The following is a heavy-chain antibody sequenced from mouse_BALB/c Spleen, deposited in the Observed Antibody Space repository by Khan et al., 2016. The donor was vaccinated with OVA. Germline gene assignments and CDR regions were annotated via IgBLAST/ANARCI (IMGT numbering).Heavy chain of an antibody. Sequence: EVQLQESGPGLVKPSQSLSLTCTVTGYSITSEYTWNWIRQFPGHTLECMGFIRYSGNTRYNPSLKGRVSITRDTSKNQFFLQLTSVTSEDTATEYCERKGDYDYDQFAYWGQGTLVTVSA. CDR1: GYSITSEYT. J-gene: IGHJ3*01. CDR2: IRYSGNT. V-gene: IGHV3-2*02. CDR3: ERKGDYDYDQFAY. D-gene: IGHD2-4*01.